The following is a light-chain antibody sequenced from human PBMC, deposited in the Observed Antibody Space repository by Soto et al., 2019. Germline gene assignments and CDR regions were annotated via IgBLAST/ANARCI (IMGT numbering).Light chain of an antibody. J-gene: IGKJ1*01. CDR3: QQYDNWLRT. CDR1: QSVSSS. Sequence: EILMTQSPATLSVSPGESATLSCRASQSVSSSLAWFQQKPGQAPRLLIYGASTRATGIPARFSGSGSGTDFTLTISSLQSEDFAIYYCQQYDNWLRTFGQGTKVDIK. V-gene: IGKV3-15*01. CDR2: GAS.